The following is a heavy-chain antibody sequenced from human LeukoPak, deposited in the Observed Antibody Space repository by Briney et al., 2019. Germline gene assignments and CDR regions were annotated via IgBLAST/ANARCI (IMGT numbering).Heavy chain of an antibody. V-gene: IGHV3-23*01. CDR2: ISGSGGST. CDR1: GFTFSSYA. J-gene: IGHJ4*02. D-gene: IGHD1-26*01. Sequence: GGSLRLSCAASGFTFSSYAMSWVRQAPGKGLEWVSAISGSGGSTYYADSVKGWFTISRDNSKNTLYLQMNSLRAEDTAVYYCAKGKIVGALKAYFDYWGQGTLVTVSS. CDR3: AKGKIVGALKAYFDY.